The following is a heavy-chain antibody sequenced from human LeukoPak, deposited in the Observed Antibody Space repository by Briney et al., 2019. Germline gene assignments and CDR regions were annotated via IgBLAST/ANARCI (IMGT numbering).Heavy chain of an antibody. D-gene: IGHD3-22*01. Sequence: SXKVSCKASGYTFXTYYIHWVRQAPGQGLEWLGIINPSGGSPTYARKFQGRVTMTRDTSTSTVYMELSSLRSDDTAVYYCARVGSVDTSGYYDYWGQGTLVTVSS. CDR1: GYTFXTYY. J-gene: IGHJ4*02. CDR3: ARVGSVDTSGYYDY. V-gene: IGHV1-46*01. CDR2: INPSGGSP.